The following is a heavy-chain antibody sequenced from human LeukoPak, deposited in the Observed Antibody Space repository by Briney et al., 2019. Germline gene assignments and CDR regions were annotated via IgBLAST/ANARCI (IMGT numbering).Heavy chain of an antibody. CDR3: ARGGTLVQGVTILYGMDV. J-gene: IGHJ6*02. D-gene: IGHD3-10*01. Sequence: ASVKVSCKTSGDTFTSYDMNWVRQATGQGLEWMGWMNPNSGNRVYAQKFRGRVTMTGDTSTSTAYMELSSLRSEDTAVYYCARGGTLVQGVTILYGMDVWGQGTTVTVSS. CDR2: MNPNSGNR. CDR1: GDTFTSYD. V-gene: IGHV1-8*01.